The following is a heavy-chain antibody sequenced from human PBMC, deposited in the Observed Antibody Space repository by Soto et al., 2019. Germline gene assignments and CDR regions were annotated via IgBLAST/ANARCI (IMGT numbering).Heavy chain of an antibody. V-gene: IGHV3-23*01. CDR3: AKDAVYGDGLWLAGD. CDR1: GFSVSRYA. Sequence: PGGSLRLSCAASGFSVSRYAMMWVRQPPGKGQEWVAGMTGSGGDIRYADPVKGRFTISKDNSKNTLYLQMNNLRAEDTAIYYCAKDAVYGDGLWLAGDWGQGTLVTVSS. D-gene: IGHD2-21*02. J-gene: IGHJ4*02. CDR2: MTGSGGDI.